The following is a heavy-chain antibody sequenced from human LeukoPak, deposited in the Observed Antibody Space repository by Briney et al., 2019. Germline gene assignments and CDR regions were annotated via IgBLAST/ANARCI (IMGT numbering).Heavy chain of an antibody. Sequence: SETLSLTCAVYGGSFSGYYWSWIRQPPGKGLEGIGEINHGGSTNYNPSLKSRVTISVDTSKNQFSLKLSSVTAADTAVYYCATYGMDVWGQGTTVTVSS. CDR2: INHGGST. J-gene: IGHJ6*02. CDR3: ATYGMDV. V-gene: IGHV4-34*01. CDR1: GGSFSGYY.